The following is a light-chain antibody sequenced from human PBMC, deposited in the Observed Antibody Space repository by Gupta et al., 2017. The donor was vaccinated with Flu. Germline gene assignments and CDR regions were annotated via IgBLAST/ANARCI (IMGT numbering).Light chain of an antibody. CDR3: AGWDDTNWV. J-gene: IGLJ3*02. CDR2: RNN. CDR1: SSNIGSNY. Sequence: QSVLTQPPSASGTPGQRVTISCSGSSSNIGSNYVYWYQQLPGTAPKLLIYRNNQRPSGVPDRFSGSKSGTSASLAISGLRSEDEADYYCAGWDDTNWVFGGGTKLTVL. V-gene: IGLV1-47*01.